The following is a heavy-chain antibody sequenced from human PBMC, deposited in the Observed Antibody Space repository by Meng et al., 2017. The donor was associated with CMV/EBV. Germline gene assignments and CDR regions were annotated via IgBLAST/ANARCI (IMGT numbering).Heavy chain of an antibody. CDR1: GGSVSSGSYY. J-gene: IGHJ4*02. CDR2: IYYSGST. D-gene: IGHD1-26*01. CDR3: AREQNIVRATTYDY. Sequence: LRLSCTVSGGSVSSGSYYWSWIRQPPGKGLEWIGYIYYSGSTNYNPSLKSRVTISVDTSKNQFSLKLSSVTAADTAVYYCAREQNIVRATTYDYWGQGTLVTVSS. V-gene: IGHV4-61*01.